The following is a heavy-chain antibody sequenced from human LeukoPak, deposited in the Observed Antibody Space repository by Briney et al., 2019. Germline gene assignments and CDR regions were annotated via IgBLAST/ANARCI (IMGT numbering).Heavy chain of an antibody. CDR1: GFTFRSDW. V-gene: IGHV3-74*01. D-gene: IGHD5-24*01. CDR2: VIRDGSFT. J-gene: IGHJ4*02. Sequence: PGGSLRLSCAASGFTFRSDWMHWVRQAPGKGLEWVSRVIRDGSFTNYADSVKGRFTISRDNAKNTLYLQMSSLRAEDTAVCFCVRDGDDFNFDYWGQGSLVTVSS. CDR3: VRDGDDFNFDY.